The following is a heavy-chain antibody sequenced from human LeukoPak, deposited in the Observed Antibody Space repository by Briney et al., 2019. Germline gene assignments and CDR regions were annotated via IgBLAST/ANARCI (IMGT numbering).Heavy chain of an antibody. CDR2: INYSGST. V-gene: IGHV4-59*12. J-gene: IGHJ4*02. Sequence: ASETLSLTCTVSGGSISSYYWSWIRQPPGKGLEWIGCINYSGSTNYNPSLKSRVTISVDTSKNQFSLKLSSVTAADTAVYYCARGPPYIVVVTAIGFFDYWGQGTLVTVSS. D-gene: IGHD2-21*02. CDR1: GGSISSYY. CDR3: ARGPPYIVVVTAIGFFDY.